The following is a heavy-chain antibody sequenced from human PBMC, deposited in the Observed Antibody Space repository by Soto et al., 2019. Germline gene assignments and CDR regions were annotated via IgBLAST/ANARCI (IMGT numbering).Heavy chain of an antibody. J-gene: IGHJ4*02. CDR2: IYWDDDK. V-gene: IGHV2-5*02. D-gene: IGHD2-21*02. Sequence: QITLKESGPTLVKPTQTLTLTCTFSGFSLSTSGVGVGWIRQPPGKALEWLALIYWDDDKRYSPSLKSRLTITKDTSKNQVVLTMTNMDPVDTATYYCAHSKTYCGGDCYQHYYFDYWGQGTLVTVSS. CDR1: GFSLSTSGVG. CDR3: AHSKTYCGGDCYQHYYFDY.